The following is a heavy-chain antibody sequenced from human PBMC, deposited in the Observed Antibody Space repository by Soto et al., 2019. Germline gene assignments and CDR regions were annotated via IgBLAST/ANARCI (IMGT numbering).Heavy chain of an antibody. CDR1: GFTFSTYS. J-gene: IGHJ6*02. CDR2: ISSSSVTI. Sequence: EVQLVESGGGLVQPGGSLRLSCAASGFTFSTYSLNWVRQAPGKGLEWASYISSSSVTINYADSVKGRFTISRDNAKNSLYLQMNSLRDEDTAVYYCARDRLGCSGGGCYSGYYGMDVWGQGTTVTVSS. V-gene: IGHV3-48*02. CDR3: ARDRLGCSGGGCYSGYYGMDV. D-gene: IGHD2-15*01.